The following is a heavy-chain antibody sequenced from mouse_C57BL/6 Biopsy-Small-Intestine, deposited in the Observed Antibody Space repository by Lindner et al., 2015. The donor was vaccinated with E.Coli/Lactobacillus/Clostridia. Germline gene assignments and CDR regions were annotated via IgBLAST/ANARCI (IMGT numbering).Heavy chain of an antibody. J-gene: IGHJ1*01. CDR3: AREDGSKKYAMDA. Sequence: SVKVSCKASGYTFKTYGINWVRQAPGQGLEWMGWISTFNGNTRYSQKIQGRVIMTIDTSAGTAYMELRSLRSDDTGVYYCAREDGSKKYAMDAWGQGTTVTVSS. V-gene: IGHV1-84*02. CDR1: GYTFKTYG. D-gene: IGHD2-10*02. CDR2: ISTFNGNT.